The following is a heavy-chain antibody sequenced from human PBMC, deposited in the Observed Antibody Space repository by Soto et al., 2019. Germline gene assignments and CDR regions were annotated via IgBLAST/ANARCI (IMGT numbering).Heavy chain of an antibody. D-gene: IGHD5-18*01. CDR1: GFTFSSYA. V-gene: IGHV3-23*01. J-gene: IGHJ6*02. CDR2: ISGSGGST. CDR3: AKDNRNGYSYGPDYYYGMDV. Sequence: GESLRLSCAASGFTFSSYAMSWVRQAPGKGLEWVSAISGSGGSTYYADSVKGRFTISRDNSKNTLYLQMNSLRAEDTAVYYCAKDNRNGYSYGPDYYYGMDVWGQGTTVTVSS.